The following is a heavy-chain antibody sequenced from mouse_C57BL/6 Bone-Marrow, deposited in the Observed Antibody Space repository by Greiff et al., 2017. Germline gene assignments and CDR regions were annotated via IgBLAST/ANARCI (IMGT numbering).Heavy chain of an antibody. CDR3: ARGRYIWYFDV. D-gene: IGHD2-14*01. Sequence: EVNLVESGGGLVKPGGSLKLSCAASGFTFSSYAMSWVRQTPEKRLEWVATISDGGSYTYYPDNVKGRFTISRDNAKNNLYLQMSHLKSEDTAMYYCARGRYIWYFDVWGTGTTVTVSS. CDR2: ISDGGSYT. V-gene: IGHV5-4*03. CDR1: GFTFSSYA. J-gene: IGHJ1*03.